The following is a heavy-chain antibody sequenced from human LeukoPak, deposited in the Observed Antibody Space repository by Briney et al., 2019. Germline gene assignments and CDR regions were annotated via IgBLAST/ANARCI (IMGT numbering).Heavy chain of an antibody. CDR1: GFTFSSYS. J-gene: IGHJ6*02. Sequence: PGRSLRLSCAASGFTFSSYSMNWVRQAPGKGLEWVSYISSSSSTIYYADSVKGRFTISRDNAKNSLYLQMNSLRAEDTAVYYCARQGLIAVAGTSRRYYYGMDVWGQGTTVTVSS. V-gene: IGHV3-48*01. CDR3: ARQGLIAVAGTSRRYYYGMDV. CDR2: ISSSSSTI. D-gene: IGHD6-19*01.